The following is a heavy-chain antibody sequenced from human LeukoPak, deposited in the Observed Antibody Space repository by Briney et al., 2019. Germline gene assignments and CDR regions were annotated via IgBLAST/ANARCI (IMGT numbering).Heavy chain of an antibody. D-gene: IGHD3-9*01. J-gene: IGHJ4*02. CDR1: GFTFSSYA. CDR3: AKGERYFDWLPIYYFDY. CDR2: ISGSGGST. V-gene: IGHV3-23*01. Sequence: GGSLRLSSAASGFTFSSYAMSWVRQAPGKGLEWVSAISGSGGSTYYADSVKGRFTISRDNSKNTLYLQMNSLRAEDTAVYYCAKGERYFDWLPIYYFDYWGQGTLVTVSS.